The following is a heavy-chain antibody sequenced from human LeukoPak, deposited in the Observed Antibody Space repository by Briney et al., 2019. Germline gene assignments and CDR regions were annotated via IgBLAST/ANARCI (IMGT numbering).Heavy chain of an antibody. CDR1: GGSISSYY. D-gene: IGHD4-11*01. Sequence: SETLSLTCTVSGGSISSYYWSWIRQPPGKGLEWIGYIYYSGSTNYNPSLKSRVTISVDTSKNQFSLKLSSVTAADTAVYYCARYHPATTVTTFSSYYMDVWGKGTTVTVSS. CDR2: IYYSGST. CDR3: ARYHPATTVTTFSSYYMDV. V-gene: IGHV4-59*01. J-gene: IGHJ6*03.